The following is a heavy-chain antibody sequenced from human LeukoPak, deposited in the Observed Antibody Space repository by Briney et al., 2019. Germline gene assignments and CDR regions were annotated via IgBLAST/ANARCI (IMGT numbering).Heavy chain of an antibody. Sequence: PSETLSLTCTVSGGSISSYYWSWIRQPPGKGLEWIGYIYYSGSTNYNPSLKSRVTISVDTSKNQFSLKLSSVTAADTAVYYCARRLGTMVRGYSWFDPWGQGTLVTVSS. CDR3: ARRLGTMVRGYSWFDP. CDR1: GGSISSYY. D-gene: IGHD3-10*01. CDR2: IYYSGST. V-gene: IGHV4-59*12. J-gene: IGHJ5*02.